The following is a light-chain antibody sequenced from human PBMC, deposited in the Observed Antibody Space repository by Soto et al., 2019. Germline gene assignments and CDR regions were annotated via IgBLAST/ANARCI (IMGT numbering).Light chain of an antibody. CDR3: QQYNSYSLT. CDR1: QSISSW. V-gene: IGKV1-5*03. Sequence: DIQMTQSPSTLSASVGDRVTITCRASQSISSWLAWYQQKPGKAPKLLIYRAPSLQSGVPSRFSGSGSGTEFTLTISSLQPDDFETYYCQQYNSYSLTFGGGTKVEIK. J-gene: IGKJ4*01. CDR2: RAP.